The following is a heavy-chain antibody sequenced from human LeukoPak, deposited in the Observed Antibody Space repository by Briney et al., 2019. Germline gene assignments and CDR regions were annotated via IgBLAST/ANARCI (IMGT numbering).Heavy chain of an antibody. Sequence: SETLSLTCTVSGGSISSDVHYWSWIRQPAGKGLEWIGRIYASGSTTYNSSLESRVTISIDTSKNQFSLKLTSVTASDTAGYYCAGTRRYCSGGSCYNWFDPWGQGTLVTVSS. CDR2: IYASGST. CDR1: GGSISSDVHY. J-gene: IGHJ5*02. V-gene: IGHV4-61*02. CDR3: AGTRRYCSGGSCYNWFDP. D-gene: IGHD2-15*01.